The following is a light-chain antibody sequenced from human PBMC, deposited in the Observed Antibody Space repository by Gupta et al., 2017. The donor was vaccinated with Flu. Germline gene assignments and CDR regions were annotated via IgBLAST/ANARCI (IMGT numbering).Light chain of an antibody. V-gene: IGLV2-14*03. Sequence: QFALTQPAAVSGSPGQSITISCAGTSSDVGGYNNVSWYQQHPGKAPKLMIYEVSNRPSGISNRFSGSKSDNTASLTISGLQAEDEADYYCSSYRSSSTLYVFGSGTKVTVL. CDR3: SSYRSSSTLYV. CDR2: EVS. J-gene: IGLJ1*01. CDR1: SSDVGGYNN.